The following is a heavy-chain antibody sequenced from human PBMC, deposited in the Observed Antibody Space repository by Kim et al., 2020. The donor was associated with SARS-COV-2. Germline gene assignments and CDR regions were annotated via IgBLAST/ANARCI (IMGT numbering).Heavy chain of an antibody. CDR1: GFTFSTYV. CDR3: AKGTGRGLYDPFDY. J-gene: IGHJ4*02. Sequence: GGSQRLSCAASGFTFSTYVMHWVRQAPGKGLQWVAVISYDGSNKNYADSVKGRFTISRDNSKNTLYLQMNSLRAEDTAVYYCAKGTGRGLYDPFDYWGQGTLVTVSS. CDR2: ISYDGSNK. D-gene: IGHD3-10*01. V-gene: IGHV3-30*18.